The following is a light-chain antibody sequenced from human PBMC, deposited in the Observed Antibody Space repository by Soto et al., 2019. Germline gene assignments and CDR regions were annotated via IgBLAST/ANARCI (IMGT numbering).Light chain of an antibody. CDR3: QKYNNWPLT. CDR2: GES. V-gene: IGKV3-15*01. Sequence: EIVMTQSPATLSVSPGERATLSCRASQSVSSNLAWYQQKPGQSPRILIYGESTRATGIPARFSGSGSGTELTLTISRLQSEDFAVYYCQKYNNWPLTFGQGTKVDIK. CDR1: QSVSSN. J-gene: IGKJ1*01.